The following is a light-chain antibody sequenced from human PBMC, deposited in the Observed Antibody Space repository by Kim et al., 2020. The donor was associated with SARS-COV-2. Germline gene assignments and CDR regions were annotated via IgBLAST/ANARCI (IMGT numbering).Light chain of an antibody. CDR3: QQRSNWPAYS. V-gene: IGKV3-11*01. Sequence: YEGERATLYCRARQSVSSNLAWYQQKPGQAHSLVINEASNRATGIPARFSGRGSGTDFTLTISSIEPEDCAVYYCQQRSNWPAYSFGQGNKLEI. CDR1: QSVSSN. J-gene: IGKJ2*03. CDR2: EAS.